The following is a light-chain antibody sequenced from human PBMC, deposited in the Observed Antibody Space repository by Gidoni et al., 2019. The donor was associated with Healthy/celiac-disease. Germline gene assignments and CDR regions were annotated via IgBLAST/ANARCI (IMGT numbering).Light chain of an antibody. Sequence: QSALTQPAPVAGSHGQSITISCTGTSSDVGGYNYVSWYQQHPGKAPTLMIYDVSNRPSGVSNRFSGSNSGNTASLTISGLQAEDEADYYCSSYTSSSTRVFGGGTKLDRP. CDR3: SSYTSSSTRV. CDR1: SSDVGGYNY. V-gene: IGLV2-14*01. CDR2: DVS. J-gene: IGLJ3*02.